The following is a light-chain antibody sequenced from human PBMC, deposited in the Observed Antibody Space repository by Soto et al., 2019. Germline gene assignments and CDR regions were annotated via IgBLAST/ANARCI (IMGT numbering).Light chain of an antibody. CDR1: QSISTY. V-gene: IGKV1-5*03. J-gene: IGKJ1*01. Sequence: DIQMTQSPSSVSASVGDRVTITCRASQSISTYLAWYQQKPGKAPKLLIYKASNLESGVPSRFSGSGSGTEFTLTISSLQPDDFATYYCQQYNSSPWTFGQGTKVDIK. CDR2: KAS. CDR3: QQYNSSPWT.